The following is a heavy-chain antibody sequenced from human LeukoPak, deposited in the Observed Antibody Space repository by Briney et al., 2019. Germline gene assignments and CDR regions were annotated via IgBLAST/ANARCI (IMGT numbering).Heavy chain of an antibody. CDR1: GFTFSSYG. Sequence: TGGSLRLSCAASGFTFSSYGMHWVRQAPGKGLEWVAFIRYDGSNKYYADSVKGRFTISRDNSKNTLYLQMNSLRAEDTAVYYCAKDLAYGDDTWVLEYWGQGTLVTVSS. V-gene: IGHV3-30*02. J-gene: IGHJ4*02. CDR3: AKDLAYGDDTWVLEY. D-gene: IGHD4-17*01. CDR2: IRYDGSNK.